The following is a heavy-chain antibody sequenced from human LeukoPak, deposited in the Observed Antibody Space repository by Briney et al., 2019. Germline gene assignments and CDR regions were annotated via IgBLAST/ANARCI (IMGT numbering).Heavy chain of an antibody. CDR2: ISSSSSYI. CDR1: GFTFSSYS. CDR3: ARDKTGTTFPDY. Sequence: GGSLRLSCAASGFTFSSYSMNWVRRAPGKGLEWVSSISSSSSYIYYADSVKGRFTISRDNAKNSLYLQMNSLRAEDTAVYYCARDKTGTTFPDYWGQGTLVTVSS. J-gene: IGHJ4*02. V-gene: IGHV3-21*01. D-gene: IGHD1-7*01.